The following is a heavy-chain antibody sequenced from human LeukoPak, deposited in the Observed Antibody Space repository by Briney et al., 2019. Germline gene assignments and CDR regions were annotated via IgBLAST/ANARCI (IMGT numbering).Heavy chain of an antibody. J-gene: IGHJ4*02. CDR1: GFISSNYW. CDR2: INQDGSEK. D-gene: IGHD3/OR15-3a*01. V-gene: IGHV3-7*01. CDR3: ARAGL. Sequence: GGSLRLSCAASGFISSNYWMSWVRQAPGGGPEWVANINQDGSEKSYGDSVKGRFTISRDNAKNSLLLQMNSLTAEDTAVYYCARAGLWGQGTLVIVSS.